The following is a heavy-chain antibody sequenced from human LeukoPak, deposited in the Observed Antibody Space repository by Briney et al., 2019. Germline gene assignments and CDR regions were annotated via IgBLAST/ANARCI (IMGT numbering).Heavy chain of an antibody. D-gene: IGHD2-2*01. Sequence: KASETLSLTCTVSGGSISSYYWSWIRQPPGKGLEWIGYIYYSGSTNYNPSLKSRVTISVDTSKNQFSLKLSSVTAADTAVYHCARVEYQLLLSAFGIWGQGTMVTVSS. CDR3: ARVEYQLLLSAFGI. V-gene: IGHV4-59*01. CDR1: GGSISSYY. J-gene: IGHJ3*02. CDR2: IYYSGST.